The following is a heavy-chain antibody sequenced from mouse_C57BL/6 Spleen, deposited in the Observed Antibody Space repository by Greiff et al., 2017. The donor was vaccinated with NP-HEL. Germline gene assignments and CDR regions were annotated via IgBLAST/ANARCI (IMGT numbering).Heavy chain of an antibody. J-gene: IGHJ1*03. Sequence: VESEGGLVQPGSSMKLSCTASGFTFSDYYMAWVRQVPEKGLEWVANINYDGSSTYYLDSLKSRFIISRDNAKNILYLQMSSLKSEDTATYYCAREGYDYDGYFDVWGTGTTVTVSS. CDR3: AREGYDYDGYFDV. V-gene: IGHV5-16*01. CDR1: GFTFSDYY. CDR2: INYDGSST. D-gene: IGHD2-4*01.